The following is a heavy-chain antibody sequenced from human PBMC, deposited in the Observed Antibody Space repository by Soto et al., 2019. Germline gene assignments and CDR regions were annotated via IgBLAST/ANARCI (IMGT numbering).Heavy chain of an antibody. CDR2: INPNSGGT. CDR1: GYTFTGYY. D-gene: IGHD5-12*01. J-gene: IGHJ6*02. CDR3: ARDGSSGYDHASTRYYGMDV. V-gene: IGHV1-2*04. Sequence: ASVKVSCKASGYTFTGYYMHWVRQAPGQGLEWMGWINPNSGGTNYAQKFQGWVTMTRDTSISTAYMELSRLRSDDTAVYYCARDGSSGYDHASTRYYGMDVWGQGTTVTVSS.